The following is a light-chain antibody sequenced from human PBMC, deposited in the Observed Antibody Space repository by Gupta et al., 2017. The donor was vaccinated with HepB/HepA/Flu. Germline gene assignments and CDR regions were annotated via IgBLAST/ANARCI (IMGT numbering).Light chain of an antibody. CDR1: QSPLYSNGYHY. V-gene: IGKV2-28*01. CDR3: FQALETPFT. Sequence: DIVLTQSPLSLPVTPGEPASISCRSSQSPLYSNGYHYLDWYLQKPGQSPQILIYLGSNRAPGVPDRFSVSRSGTDFTLTISTVEAEDVGIYYCFQALETPFTFGPGTRVDIK. J-gene: IGKJ3*01. CDR2: LGS.